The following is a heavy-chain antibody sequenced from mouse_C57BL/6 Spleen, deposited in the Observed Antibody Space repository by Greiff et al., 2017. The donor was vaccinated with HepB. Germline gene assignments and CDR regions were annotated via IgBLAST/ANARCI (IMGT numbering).Heavy chain of an antibody. CDR2: IYPGDGDT. Sequence: VQLQQSGPELVKPGASVKISCKASGYAFSSSWMNWVKQRPGKGLEWIGRIYPGDGDTNYNGKFKGKATLTADKSSSTAYMQLSSLTSEDSAVYFCARSLYDYDRGYAMDYWGQGTSVTVSS. CDR3: ARSLYDYDRGYAMDY. J-gene: IGHJ4*01. V-gene: IGHV1-82*01. CDR1: GYAFSSSW. D-gene: IGHD2-4*01.